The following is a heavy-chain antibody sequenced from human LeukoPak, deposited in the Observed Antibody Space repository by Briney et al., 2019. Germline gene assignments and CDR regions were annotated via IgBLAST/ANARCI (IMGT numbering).Heavy chain of an antibody. CDR1: GFTFDDYA. CDR3: AKSGGSLFKVATMMTKFDY. CDR2: ISWNSGSI. J-gene: IGHJ4*02. D-gene: IGHD5-12*01. Sequence: GGSLRLSCAASGFTFDDYAMHWVRQAPGKGLEWVSGISWNSGSIGYADSVKGRFTISRDNAKNSLYLQMNSLRAEDTALYYCAKSGGSLFKVATMMTKFDYWGQGTLVTVSS. V-gene: IGHV3-9*01.